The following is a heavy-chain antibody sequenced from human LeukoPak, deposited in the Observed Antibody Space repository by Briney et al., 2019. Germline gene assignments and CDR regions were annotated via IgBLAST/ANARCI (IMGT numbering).Heavy chain of an antibody. V-gene: IGHV4-59*01. CDR1: GGSISSYY. D-gene: IGHD2-21*02. CDR2: IFFSGST. CDR3: ARQVYCGGDCYQDAFDI. J-gene: IGHJ3*02. Sequence: SETLSLTCTVSGGSISSYYWSWIRQPPGKGLEWIGYIFFSGSTNYNPSLKSRVTISADTSKNQFSLKLSSVTAADTAVYYCARQVYCGGDCYQDAFDIWGQGTMVTVSS.